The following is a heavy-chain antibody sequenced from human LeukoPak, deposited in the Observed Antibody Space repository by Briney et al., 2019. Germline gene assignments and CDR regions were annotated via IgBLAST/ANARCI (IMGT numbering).Heavy chain of an antibody. CDR1: GFTLSRYS. D-gene: IGHD2-21*02. CDR2: ISSGSTYI. CDR3: LPAEVTQHRGFDI. Sequence: PGGSLRLSCAASGFTLSRYSMNWVRQAPGKGLEWVSSISSGSTYIYYAGSVKGRFTISRDNAKNSVYLQMNSLRAEDTAMYYCLPAEVTQHRGFDIWGQGTMVTVTS. J-gene: IGHJ3*02. V-gene: IGHV3-21*01.